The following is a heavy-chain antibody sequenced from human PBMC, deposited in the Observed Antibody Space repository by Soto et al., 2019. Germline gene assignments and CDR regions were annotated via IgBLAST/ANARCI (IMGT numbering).Heavy chain of an antibody. V-gene: IGHV1-46*01. D-gene: IGHD3-16*01. J-gene: IGHJ6*02. CDR3: ARRPNYYDGSTYYGVYSMDV. Sequence: ASVKVSCKASGYTFTNYYIHWVRQAPGQGLEWMGIINPSGGSTSYAQKFRGRVTMTRDTSTSTVNMELSSLRSEDTAVYYCARRPNYYDGSTYYGVYSMDVWGQGTTVTVSS. CDR1: GYTFTNYY. CDR2: INPSGGST.